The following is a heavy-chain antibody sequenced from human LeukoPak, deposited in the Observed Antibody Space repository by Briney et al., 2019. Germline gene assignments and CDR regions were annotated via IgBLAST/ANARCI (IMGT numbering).Heavy chain of an antibody. J-gene: IGHJ4*02. D-gene: IGHD4-23*01. CDR2: IYYSGST. V-gene: IGHV4-59*01. Sequence: TSETLSLTCTVSGGSISSYYWSWIRQPPGKGLEWIGYIYYSGSTNYNPSLKSRVTISVDTSKNQFSLKLSSVTAADTAVYYCARAPYGGNPGHFDYWGQGTLVTVSS. CDR3: ARAPYGGNPGHFDY. CDR1: GGSISSYY.